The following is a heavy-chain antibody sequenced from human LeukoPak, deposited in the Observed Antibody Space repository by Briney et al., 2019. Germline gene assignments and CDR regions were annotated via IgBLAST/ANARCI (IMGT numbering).Heavy chain of an antibody. CDR3: ARGMLDMVRGVSIDY. Sequence: SVKVSCKASGFTFSSAVQWVRQARGQRLEWIGWIVVGSGNTNYAQKFQERVTITRDMSTSTAYMELSSLRSEDTAVYYCARGMLDMVRGVSIDYWGQGTLVTVSS. CDR2: IVVGSGNT. J-gene: IGHJ4*02. D-gene: IGHD3-10*01. CDR1: GFTFSSA. V-gene: IGHV1-58*01.